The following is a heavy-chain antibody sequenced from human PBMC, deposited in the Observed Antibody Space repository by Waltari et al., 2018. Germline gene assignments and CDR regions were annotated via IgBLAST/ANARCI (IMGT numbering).Heavy chain of an antibody. CDR1: GGSISSYY. CDR2: IYYSGST. Sequence: QVQLQESGPGLVKPSETLSLTCTVSGGSISSYYWSWIRQPPGKGLEWIGYIYYSGSTNYNPSLKSRVTISVDTSKNQFSLKLSSVTAADTAVYYCAREPSGYNDYWGQGTLVTVSS. D-gene: IGHD3-3*01. V-gene: IGHV4-59*12. J-gene: IGHJ4*02. CDR3: AREPSGYNDY.